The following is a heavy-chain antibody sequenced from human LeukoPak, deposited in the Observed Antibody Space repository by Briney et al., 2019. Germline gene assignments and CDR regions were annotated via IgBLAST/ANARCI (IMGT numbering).Heavy chain of an antibody. CDR1: GFTFTSSA. CDR3: ARGPPGIAARPTSDYYYYGMDV. CDR2: IVVGSGNT. D-gene: IGHD6-6*01. J-gene: IGHJ6*02. Sequence: GASVKVSCKASGFTFTSSAVQWVRQARGQRLEWIGWIVVGSGNTNYAQRFQERVTITRDMSTSTAYMELSSLRSEDTAVYYCARGPPGIAARPTSDYYYYGMDVWGQGTTVTVSS. V-gene: IGHV1-58*01.